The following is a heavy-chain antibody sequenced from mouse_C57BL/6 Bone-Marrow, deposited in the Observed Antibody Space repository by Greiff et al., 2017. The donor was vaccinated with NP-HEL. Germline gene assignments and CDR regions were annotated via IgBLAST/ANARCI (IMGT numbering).Heavy chain of an antibody. CDR3: ASDLRGNLYYFDY. Sequence: QVQLKESGPGLVAPSQSLSITCTVSGFSLTSYGVDWVRQSPGKGLEWLGVIWGVGSTNYNSALKSRLSISKDNSKSQVFLKMNSLQTDDTAMYDCASDLRGNLYYFDYWGQGTTLTVSS. CDR1: GFSLTSYG. CDR2: IWGVGST. D-gene: IGHD2-1*01. J-gene: IGHJ2*01. V-gene: IGHV2-6*01.